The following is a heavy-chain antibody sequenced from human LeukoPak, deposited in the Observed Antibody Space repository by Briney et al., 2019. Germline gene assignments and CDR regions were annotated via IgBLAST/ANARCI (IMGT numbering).Heavy chain of an antibody. V-gene: IGHV3-7*05. J-gene: IGHJ4*02. CDR3: APSGG. CDR2: IKQDGSAK. Sequence: GGSLRLSCAASGFTFSYYWMNWVRQAPGKGLEWVANIKQDGSAKNYVDSVKGRFTISRDNAKNSLYLQMNSLRAEDTAVYYCAPSGGWGQGSLVTVSS. CDR1: GFTFSYYW. D-gene: IGHD6-19*01.